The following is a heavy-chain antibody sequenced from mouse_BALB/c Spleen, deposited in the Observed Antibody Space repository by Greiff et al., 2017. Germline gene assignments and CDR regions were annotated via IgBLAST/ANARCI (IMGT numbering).Heavy chain of an antibody. Sequence: EVQLQQSGPELVKPGASVKISCKASGYTFTDYNMHWVKQSHGKSLEWIGYIYPYNGGTGYNQKFKSKATLTVDNSSSTAYMELRSLTSEDSAVYYCATLGELGWAMDYWGQGTSVTVSS. CDR2: IYPYNGGT. CDR3: ATLGELGWAMDY. D-gene: IGHD4-1*01. J-gene: IGHJ4*01. CDR1: GYTFTDYN. V-gene: IGHV1S29*02.